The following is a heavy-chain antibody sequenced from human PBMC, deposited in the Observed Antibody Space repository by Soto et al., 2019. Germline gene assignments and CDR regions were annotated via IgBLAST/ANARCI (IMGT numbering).Heavy chain of an antibody. V-gene: IGHV3-23*01. Sequence: SGRSLRRSFAASGFTFSSYAMSWVRQAPGKGLEWVSAISGSGGSTYYADSVKGRFTISRDNSKNTLYLQMNSLRAEDTAVYYCAKEEYSSSRGYFDYWGQGTLVTVYS. D-gene: IGHD6-6*01. CDR1: GFTFSSYA. J-gene: IGHJ4*02. CDR3: AKEEYSSSRGYFDY. CDR2: ISGSGGST.